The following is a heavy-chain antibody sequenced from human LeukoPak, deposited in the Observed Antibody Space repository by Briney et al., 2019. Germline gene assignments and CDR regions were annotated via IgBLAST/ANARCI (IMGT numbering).Heavy chain of an antibody. V-gene: IGHV1-2*02. CDR1: GYTFTGYY. Sequence: GASVKVSCKASGYTFTGYYIHWVRQAPGQGFEWMGWINTRSGGTKTAQKFQGRVTMTRDTSITTVYMELNSLISDDTAVYFCARGRGDCDCPDTWGQGTLVSVSS. J-gene: IGHJ5*02. D-gene: IGHD2-21*02. CDR3: ARGRGDCDCPDT. CDR2: INTRSGGT.